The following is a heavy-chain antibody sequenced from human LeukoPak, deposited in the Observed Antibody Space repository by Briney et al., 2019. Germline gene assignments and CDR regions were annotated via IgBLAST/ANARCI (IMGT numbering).Heavy chain of an antibody. V-gene: IGHV3-48*02. Sequence: GGSLRLSCAASGFTFSSYVMNWVRQAPGKGLEWVSYISTTTSTIYYADSVKGRFTISRDNAKNSLYLQMNSLRDEDTAVYYCARTGIAARPTVWFDPWGQGTLVTVSS. CDR3: ARTGIAARPTVWFDP. D-gene: IGHD6-6*01. CDR2: ISTTTSTI. CDR1: GFTFSSYV. J-gene: IGHJ5*02.